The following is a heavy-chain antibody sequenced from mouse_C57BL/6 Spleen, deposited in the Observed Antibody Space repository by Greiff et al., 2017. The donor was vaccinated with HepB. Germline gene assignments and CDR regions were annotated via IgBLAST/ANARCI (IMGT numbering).Heavy chain of an antibody. CDR3: ARLCDGYAMDY. Sequence: QVQLQQSGAELVRPGTSVKLSCKASGYTFTSYWMHWVKQRPGQGLEWIGVIDPSDSYTNYNQKFKGKATLTVDTSSSTAYMQLSSLTSEDSAVYYCARLCDGYAMDYWGQGTSVTVSS. CDR1: GYTFTSYW. D-gene: IGHD6-5*01. V-gene: IGHV1-59*01. CDR2: IDPSDSYT. J-gene: IGHJ4*01.